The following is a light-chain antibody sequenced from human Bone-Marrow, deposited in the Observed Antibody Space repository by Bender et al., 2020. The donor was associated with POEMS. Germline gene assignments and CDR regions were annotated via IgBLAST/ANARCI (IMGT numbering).Light chain of an antibody. J-gene: IGLJ1*01. CDR2: AVT. Sequence: QSALTQPASVSGSPGQSITISCTGTSSDVGSFNLVSWYQQHPGKAPKLMIYAVTKRPSGISNRFSGSKSGNTASLTISGLQADDEADYYCCSYADSSTLVLGTGTNLTVL. V-gene: IGLV2-23*02. CDR3: CSYADSSTLV. CDR1: SSDVGSFNL.